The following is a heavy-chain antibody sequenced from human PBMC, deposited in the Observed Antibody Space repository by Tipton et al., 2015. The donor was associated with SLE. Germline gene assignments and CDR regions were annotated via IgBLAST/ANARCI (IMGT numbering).Heavy chain of an antibody. J-gene: IGHJ4*02. CDR2: IYYRGST. CDR1: GGSFGSYY. D-gene: IGHD2/OR15-2a*01. V-gene: IGHV4-59*01. Sequence: GLVKPSETLSLTCTVSGGSFGSYYWNWIRQPPGKGLEWIGYIYYRGSTNYNPSLESRVTISVDTSKNQFFLKLSSVTAADTAVYYCARGLNIAGLTHWGQGILGAVSS. CDR3: ARGLNIAGLTH.